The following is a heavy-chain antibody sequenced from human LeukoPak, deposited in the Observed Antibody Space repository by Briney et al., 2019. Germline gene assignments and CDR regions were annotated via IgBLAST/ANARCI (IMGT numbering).Heavy chain of an antibody. CDR1: GGSFSGYY. CDR2: INHRGNT. CDR3: ARGRYDRRGSYDLVLTKAFDY. V-gene: IGHV4-34*01. J-gene: IGHJ4*02. Sequence: SETLSLTCAVYGGSFSGYYWTWIRQPPGKGLEWIGEINHRGNTNYNPSLESRHAISADTSKNHFSLNLSCVTAAEPAVYYCARGRYDRRGSYDLVLTKAFDYWGQGTLVTVSP. D-gene: IGHD3-22*01.